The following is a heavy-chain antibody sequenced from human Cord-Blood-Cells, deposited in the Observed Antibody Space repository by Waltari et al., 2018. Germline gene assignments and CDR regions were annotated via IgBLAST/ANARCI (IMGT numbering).Heavy chain of an antibody. Sequence: EVQLVESGGGLVKPGVSLRLSCAAPGFTFSSYSMNWVRQAPGKGLEWVSSISSSSSYIYYANSVKGRFTISRDNAKNSLYLQMNSLRAEDTAVYYCARDWADYWGQGTLVTVSS. J-gene: IGHJ4*02. CDR3: ARDWADY. V-gene: IGHV3-21*01. CDR2: ISSSSSYI. CDR1: GFTFSSYS. D-gene: IGHD3-16*01.